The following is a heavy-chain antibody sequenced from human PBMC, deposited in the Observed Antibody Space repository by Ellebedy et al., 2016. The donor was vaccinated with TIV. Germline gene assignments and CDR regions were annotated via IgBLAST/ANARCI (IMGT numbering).Heavy chain of an antibody. D-gene: IGHD4-17*01. V-gene: IGHV1-69*13. CDR3: ARGAVDYGDDETESDYYGMDV. CDR1: GGTFSTYA. J-gene: IGHJ6*02. CDR2: FLPMFGTA. Sequence: ASVKVSCKAFGGTFSTYALNWVRQAPGQGLEWIGAFLPMFGTATSAQKFQSRVTITADESTGTAYMVLSSLRYEDTAVYYCARGAVDYGDDETESDYYGMDVWGQGTTVTVSS.